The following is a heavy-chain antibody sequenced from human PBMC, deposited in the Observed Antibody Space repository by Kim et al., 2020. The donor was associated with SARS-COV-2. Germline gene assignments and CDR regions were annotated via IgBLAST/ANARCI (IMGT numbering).Heavy chain of an antibody. Sequence: GGSLRLSFAASGFTVSASYLSWVRRAPGKGPEWVSILRRDGATHYADSVKGRFTISRDNSKNTLYLQLNSLRADDTAIYYCAREGDYYFDDWGQGTLVTV. J-gene: IGHJ4*02. V-gene: IGHV3-53*01. CDR1: GFTVSASY. CDR2: LRRDGAT. CDR3: AREGDYYFDD.